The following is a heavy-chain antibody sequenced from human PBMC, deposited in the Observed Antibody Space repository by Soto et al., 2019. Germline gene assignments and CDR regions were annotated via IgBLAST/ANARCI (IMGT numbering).Heavy chain of an antibody. CDR2: ISSSSSYI. CDR1: RFTHSSST. J-gene: IGHJ4*02. Sequence: PWLTLRLSCVASRFTHSSSTMSWVCQAPGKGLEWVSAISSSSSYIYYADSLKGRFSISRDNAKNSLYLQMHSLRAEDTALYYCARDLGEVSAIWGQGDLVTVSS. D-gene: IGHD3-10*01. V-gene: IGHV3-21*01. CDR3: ARDLGEVSAI.